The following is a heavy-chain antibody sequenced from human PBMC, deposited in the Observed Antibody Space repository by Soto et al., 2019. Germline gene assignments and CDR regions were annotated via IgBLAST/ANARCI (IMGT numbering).Heavy chain of an antibody. Sequence: GGSLRLSCAAPGFTFSDYYMSWLRQPPGKGLEWVSYISKSGSIIHFADSVKGRFVISRDNAKNTLYLQMSSLRAEDTALYYCARDLSPYSDYYDESTSETWFDPWGQGTLVTVSS. V-gene: IGHV3-11*01. J-gene: IGHJ5*02. D-gene: IGHD3-16*01. CDR1: GFTFSDYY. CDR2: ISKSGSII. CDR3: ARDLSPYSDYYDESTSETWFDP.